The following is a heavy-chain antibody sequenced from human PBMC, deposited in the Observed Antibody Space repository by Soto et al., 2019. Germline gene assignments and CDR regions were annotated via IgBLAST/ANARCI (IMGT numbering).Heavy chain of an antibody. CDR1: GGSISSSSYY. D-gene: IGHD2-21*02. CDR3: ARLATVVTRHYGMDV. V-gene: IGHV4-39*01. J-gene: IGHJ6*02. Sequence: PSETLSLTCTVSGGSISSSSYYWGWIRQPPGKGLEWIGSIYYSGSTYYNPSLKSRVTISVDTSKNQFSLKLSSVTAADTAVYYCARLATVVTRHYGMDVWGQGTTVTVSS. CDR2: IYYSGST.